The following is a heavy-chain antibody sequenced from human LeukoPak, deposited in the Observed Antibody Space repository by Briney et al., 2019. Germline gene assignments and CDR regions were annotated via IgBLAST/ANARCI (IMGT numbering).Heavy chain of an antibody. J-gene: IGHJ4*02. CDR1: GGSISSYY. Sequence: SETLSLTCTVSGGSISSYYWSWIRQPPGKGLEWIGYIYYSGSTNYNPSLKSRVTISVDTSKNQFSLKLSSVTAADTAVYYCARVYGSSWGGDYWGQGTLVTVSS. D-gene: IGHD6-13*01. V-gene: IGHV4-59*08. CDR2: IYYSGST. CDR3: ARVYGSSWGGDY.